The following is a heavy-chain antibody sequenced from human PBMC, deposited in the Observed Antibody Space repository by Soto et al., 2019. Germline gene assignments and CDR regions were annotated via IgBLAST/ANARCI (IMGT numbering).Heavy chain of an antibody. Sequence: SQTLSLTCTVCRGSISSHDYHYSWIRQPPGKGLEWIGYIYYDGVTYYNPSLKSRLTMSLDMSKNQFSLKLTSVTAADTAVYYCARDSFNYYYRMDVWAQATPVTVSS. CDR2: IYYDGVT. D-gene: IGHD2-2*01. J-gene: IGHJ6*02. CDR1: RGSISSHDYH. CDR3: ARDSFNYYYRMDV. V-gene: IGHV4-30-4*01.